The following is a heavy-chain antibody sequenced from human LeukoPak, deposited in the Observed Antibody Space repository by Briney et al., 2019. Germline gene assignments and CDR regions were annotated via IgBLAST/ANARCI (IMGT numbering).Heavy chain of an antibody. D-gene: IGHD1-26*01. J-gene: IGHJ4*02. Sequence: GRSLRLSCAASGFTFSSYGMHWVRQAPGKGLEWVAVIWYDGSNKYYADSVKGRFTISRDNSKNTLYLQINSLRAEDTAVYYCARDMSGSYEAFDYWGQGTLVTVSS. CDR3: ARDMSGSYEAFDY. CDR2: IWYDGSNK. CDR1: GFTFSSYG. V-gene: IGHV3-33*01.